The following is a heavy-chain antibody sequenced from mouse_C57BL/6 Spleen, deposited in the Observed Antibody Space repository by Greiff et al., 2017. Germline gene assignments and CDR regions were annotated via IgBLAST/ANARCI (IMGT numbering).Heavy chain of an antibody. CDR3: AREGYDYDGFAY. CDR1: GYTFTSYW. J-gene: IGHJ3*01. Sequence: QVHVKQPGAELVRPGSSVKLSCKASGYTFTSYWMHWVKQRPIQGLEWIGNIDPSDSETHYNQKFKDKATLTVDKSSSTAYMQLSSLTSEDSAVYYCAREGYDYDGFAYWGQGTLVTVSA. D-gene: IGHD2-4*01. CDR2: IDPSDSET. V-gene: IGHV1-52*01.